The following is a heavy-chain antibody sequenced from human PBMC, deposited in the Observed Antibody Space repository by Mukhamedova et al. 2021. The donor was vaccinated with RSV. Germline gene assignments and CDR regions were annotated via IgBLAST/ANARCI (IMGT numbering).Heavy chain of an antibody. J-gene: IGHJ3*02. Sequence: GLEWMGGIIPILGIANYAQKFQGRVTITADKSTSTAYMELSSLRSEDTAVYYCARVNYYDSSDPVADAFDIWGQGTMVTVSS. CDR3: ARVNYYDSSDPVADAFDI. V-gene: IGHV1-69*10. CDR2: IIPILGIA. D-gene: IGHD3-22*01.